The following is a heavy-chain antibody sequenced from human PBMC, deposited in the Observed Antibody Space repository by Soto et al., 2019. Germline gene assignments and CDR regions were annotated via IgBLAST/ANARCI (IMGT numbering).Heavy chain of an antibody. CDR2: IIPIFGTA. Sequence: SVKVSCKASGGTFSSYAISWVRQAPGQGLEWMGGIIPIFGTANYAQKFQGRVTITADESTSTAYMELSSLRSEDTAVYYCARDGGLKGVRYFDWLLTYGMDVWGQGTTVTVSS. J-gene: IGHJ6*02. CDR3: ARDGGLKGVRYFDWLLTYGMDV. CDR1: GGTFSSYA. V-gene: IGHV1-69*13. D-gene: IGHD3-9*01.